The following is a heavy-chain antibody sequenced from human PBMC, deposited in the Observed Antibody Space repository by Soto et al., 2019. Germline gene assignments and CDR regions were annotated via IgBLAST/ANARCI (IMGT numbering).Heavy chain of an antibody. Sequence: EVQLLESGGGLVQPGGSLRLSCAASGFTFSSYAMSWVRQAPGKGLEWVSAISGSGGSTYYADSVKGRFTISRDNSKNTLYLQMNSLRAEDMAVYYCAKYSSSWYYFDYWGQGTLVTVSS. D-gene: IGHD6-13*01. J-gene: IGHJ4*02. CDR2: ISGSGGST. CDR1: GFTFSSYA. V-gene: IGHV3-23*01. CDR3: AKYSSSWYYFDY.